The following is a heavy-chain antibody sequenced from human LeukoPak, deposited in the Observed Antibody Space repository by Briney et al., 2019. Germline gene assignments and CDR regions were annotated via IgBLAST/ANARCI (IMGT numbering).Heavy chain of an antibody. CDR3: ARDIVVVPAAGFDP. V-gene: IGHV3-23*01. D-gene: IGHD2-2*01. Sequence: GGSLRLSCAASGFTFSSYAMSRVRQAPGKGLEWVSAISGSGGSTYYADSVKGRFTISRDNSKDTLYLQMNSLRAEDTAVYYCARDIVVVPAAGFDPWGQGTLVTVSS. CDR2: ISGSGGST. CDR1: GFTFSSYA. J-gene: IGHJ5*02.